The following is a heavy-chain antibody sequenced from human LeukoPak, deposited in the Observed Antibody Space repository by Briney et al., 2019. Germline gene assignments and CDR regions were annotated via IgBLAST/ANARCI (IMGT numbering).Heavy chain of an antibody. CDR3: ARVGDGYNLGAFDI. Sequence: SEALSLTCTVSGGSISSSSYYWGWIRQPPGKGLEWIGSIYYSGSTYYNPSLKSRVTISVDTSKNQFSLKLSSVTAADTAVYYCARVGDGYNLGAFDIWGQGTMVTVSS. CDR1: GGSISSSSYY. J-gene: IGHJ3*02. CDR2: IYYSGST. D-gene: IGHD5-24*01. V-gene: IGHV4-39*07.